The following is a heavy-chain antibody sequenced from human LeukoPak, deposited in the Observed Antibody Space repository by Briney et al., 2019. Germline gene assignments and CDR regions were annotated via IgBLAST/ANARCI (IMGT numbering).Heavy chain of an antibody. V-gene: IGHV3-21*01. Sequence: KPGGSLRLSCVASGYTFSSYSINWVRQAPGKGLEWVSSISVRSNYIYYADSVRGRFSISRDDARDSLYLQMNSLRAEDTAVYYCVRLRRNSDTSGFYYYDFWGQGTLVTVSS. J-gene: IGHJ4*02. D-gene: IGHD3-22*01. CDR2: ISVRSNYI. CDR3: VRLRRNSDTSGFYYYDF. CDR1: GYTFSSYS.